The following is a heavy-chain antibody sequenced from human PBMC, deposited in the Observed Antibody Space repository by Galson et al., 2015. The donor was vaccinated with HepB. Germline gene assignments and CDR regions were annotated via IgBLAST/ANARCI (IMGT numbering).Heavy chain of an antibody. J-gene: IGHJ6*03. CDR2: ISTYNGDT. Sequence: SVKVSCKASGYTFTNYGISWVRQAPGQGLEWMGWISTYNGDTNYAQNLQGRVTMATDTSTSTAYMELRSLRSDDSAMYYCARESKGYCTTNSCYNPYYYMDVWGQGTTVTVSS. V-gene: IGHV1-18*01. D-gene: IGHD2-2*02. CDR1: GYTFTNYG. CDR3: ARESKGYCTTNSCYNPYYYMDV.